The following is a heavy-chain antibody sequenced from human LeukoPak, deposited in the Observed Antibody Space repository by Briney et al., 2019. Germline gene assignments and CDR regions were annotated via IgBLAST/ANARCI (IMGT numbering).Heavy chain of an antibody. CDR2: IYTSGST. D-gene: IGHD2-15*01. V-gene: IGHV4-61*02. CDR1: GGSISSSSYY. CDR3: AGGRGSFKDS. J-gene: IGHJ4*02. Sequence: SETLSLTCTVSGGSISSSSYYWGWIRQPAGKGLEWIVRIYTSGSTNYNPSLKSRLTISVDMSKNQFSLKLSSVTAADTAVYYCAGGRGSFKDSWGQETLVTVSS.